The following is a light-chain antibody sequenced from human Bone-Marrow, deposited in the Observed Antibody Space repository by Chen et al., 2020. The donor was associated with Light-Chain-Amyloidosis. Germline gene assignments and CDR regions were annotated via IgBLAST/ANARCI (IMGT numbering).Light chain of an antibody. J-gene: IGLJ2*01. Sequence: NFMLTQPHSVSESPGETVTISCTRSSGSIATNFVQWYQQRPGSPPTTVIFEAKQRPSGVPDLFSGTIDTSSNSASRTISGLTTEDEADYNCQSYDTSTRFVVFGGGTKLTV. CDR1: SGSIATNF. V-gene: IGLV6-57*01. CDR2: EAK. CDR3: QSYDTSTRFVV.